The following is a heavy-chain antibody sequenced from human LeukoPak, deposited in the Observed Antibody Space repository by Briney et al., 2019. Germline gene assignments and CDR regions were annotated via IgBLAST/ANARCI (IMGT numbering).Heavy chain of an antibody. D-gene: IGHD3-10*01. CDR3: ARVSITMVRGVIVDWFDP. V-gene: IGHV1-18*01. Sequence: GASVKVSCKASGYTLTSYGISWGRQAPGQGLEWMGWISAYNGNTNYAQKLQGRVTMTTDTSTSTAYMELRSLRSDDTAVYYCARVSITMVRGVIVDWFDPWGQGTLVTVSS. CDR1: GYTLTSYG. CDR2: ISAYNGNT. J-gene: IGHJ5*02.